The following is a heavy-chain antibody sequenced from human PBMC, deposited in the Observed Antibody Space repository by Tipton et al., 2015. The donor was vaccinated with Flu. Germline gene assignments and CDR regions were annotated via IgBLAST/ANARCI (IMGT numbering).Heavy chain of an antibody. D-gene: IGHD6-6*01. V-gene: IGHV2-5*02. CDR3: AHIAYSSSSGLHSYFFGMDF. J-gene: IGHJ6*02. CDR2: IYWDDDK. CDR1: GFSLSTSGVG. Sequence: LVKPTQTLTLTCTFSGFSLSTSGVGVGWIRQPPGKALEWLALIYWDDDKRYSPSLKSRLTITKDTSKNQVVLTMTNMDPVVTATYYCAHIAYSSSSGLHSYFFGMDFWGQGTTVTVSS.